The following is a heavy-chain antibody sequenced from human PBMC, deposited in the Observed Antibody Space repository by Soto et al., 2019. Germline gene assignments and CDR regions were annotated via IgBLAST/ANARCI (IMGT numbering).Heavy chain of an antibody. CDR2: ITSSAGII. CDR3: ARATTAVERAFDI. J-gene: IGHJ3*02. D-gene: IGHD6-19*01. CDR1: GFIFSSYS. Sequence: GGSLRLSCAASGFIFSSYSMNWVRQAPGKGLEWVSFITSSAGIIYYADSVKGRFTISRDNARSSLYLQMNSLRAEDTAVYYCARATTAVERAFDIWGQGTMVTVSS. V-gene: IGHV3-48*01.